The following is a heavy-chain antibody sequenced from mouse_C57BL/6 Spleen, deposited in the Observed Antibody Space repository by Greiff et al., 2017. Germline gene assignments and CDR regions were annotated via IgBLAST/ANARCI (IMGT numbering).Heavy chain of an antibody. J-gene: IGHJ3*01. CDR3: ARKEKAHEGWFGY. V-gene: IGHV1-52*01. Sequence: QVQLQQPGAELVRPGSSVKLSCKASGYTFTSYWMHWVKQRPIQGLEWIGNIDPSDSETHYTQKFKDQATLTVDKSYSQAYMQLSSLTSEDSAVYYGARKEKAHEGWFGYWGQGTLVTVSA. CDR2: IDPSDSET. CDR1: GYTFTSYW.